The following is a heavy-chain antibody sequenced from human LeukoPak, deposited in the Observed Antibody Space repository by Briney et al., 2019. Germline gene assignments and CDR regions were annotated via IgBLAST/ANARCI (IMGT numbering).Heavy chain of an antibody. V-gene: IGHV3-7*01. Sequence: PGGSLRLSCAASGFTFSSYWMSWVRQAPGKGLEWVANIKQDGSEKYYVDSVKGRFTISRDNAKNSLYLQMNSLRAEDTAVYSCARDLFMGYCSSTSCRYEESEDYWGQGTLVTVSS. J-gene: IGHJ4*02. CDR2: IKQDGSEK. CDR1: GFTFSSYW. CDR3: ARDLFMGYCSSTSCRYEESEDY. D-gene: IGHD2-2*01.